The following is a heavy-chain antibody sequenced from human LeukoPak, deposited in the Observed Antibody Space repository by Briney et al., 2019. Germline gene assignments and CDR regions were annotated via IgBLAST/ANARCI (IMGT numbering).Heavy chain of an antibody. CDR3: AKSSVVVVPAAIFDY. V-gene: IGHV3-23*01. CDR2: ISGSGGST. Sequence: PGRSLRLSCAASGFTFSSYAMSWVRQAPGKGLEWVSAISGSGGSTYYADSVKGRFTISRDNSKNTLYLQMNSLRAEDTAVYYCAKSSVVVVPAAIFDYWGQGTLVTVSS. CDR1: GFTFSSYA. D-gene: IGHD2-2*02. J-gene: IGHJ4*02.